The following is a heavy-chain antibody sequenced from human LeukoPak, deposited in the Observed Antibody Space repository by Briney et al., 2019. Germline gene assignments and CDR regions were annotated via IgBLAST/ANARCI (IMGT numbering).Heavy chain of an antibody. CDR2: ISGSGGST. CDR1: GFTFSSYA. Sequence: GVSERLFCAPSGFTFSSYAISWVPHAPGKGLECVSDISGSGGSTHHADAVMTRVAVRRDNSKETLYLQMNSLRAEDTAVYYCAKLRDGQYYYNSGKMDYWGHG. CDR3: AKLRDGQYYYNSGKMDY. V-gene: IGHV3-23*01. J-gene: IGHJ4*01. D-gene: IGHD3-10*01.